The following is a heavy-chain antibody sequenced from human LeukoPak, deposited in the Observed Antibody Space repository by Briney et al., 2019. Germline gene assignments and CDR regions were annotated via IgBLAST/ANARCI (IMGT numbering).Heavy chain of an antibody. D-gene: IGHD6-6*01. J-gene: IGHJ5*02. CDR1: GGSFSGYY. CDR2: INHSGST. Sequence: SETLSLTCAVYGGSFSGYYWSWIRQPPGKGLEWIGEINHSGSTNYNPSLKSRVTISVDTSKNQFSLKLSSVTAADTAVYYCARRHSGSRQLRWFDPWGQGTLVTVSS. V-gene: IGHV4-34*01. CDR3: ARRHSGSRQLRWFDP.